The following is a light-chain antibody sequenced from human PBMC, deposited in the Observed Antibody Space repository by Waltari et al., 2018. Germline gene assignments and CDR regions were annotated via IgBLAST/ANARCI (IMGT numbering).Light chain of an antibody. Sequence: DIQMTQSPSTLSASVRDRVTITCRASQNISPWLAWHQQKPGKAPSLLIYKTSTLGSGVPSRVSGSGSVTEVTRTISSLQPEDCATYCCQHYKTSFRTVGQVTRVEIK. CDR3: QHYKTSFRT. V-gene: IGKV1-5*03. J-gene: IGKJ1*01. CDR2: KTS. CDR1: QNISPW.